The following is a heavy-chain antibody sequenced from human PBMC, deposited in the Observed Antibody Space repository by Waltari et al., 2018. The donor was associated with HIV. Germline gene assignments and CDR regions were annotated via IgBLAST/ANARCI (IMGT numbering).Heavy chain of an antibody. CDR2: ISSSGNFK. CDR3: ARDSRGSTWSLNWFDP. Sequence: EVQLVESGGGPVKPGESLRLSCLTSGLLFNSYSMNWVRQAPGKGPEWVSSISSSGNFKHYADSVKGRFTISRDNAENSLYLQMNGLRAEDTAIYYCARDSRGSTWSLNWFDPWGQGTLVTVSS. D-gene: IGHD6-6*01. J-gene: IGHJ5*02. V-gene: IGHV3-21*02. CDR1: GLLFNSYS.